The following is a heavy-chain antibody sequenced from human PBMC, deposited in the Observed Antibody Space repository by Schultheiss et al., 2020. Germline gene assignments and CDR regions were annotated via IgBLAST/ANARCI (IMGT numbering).Heavy chain of an antibody. CDR3: AKDLGVGATNGPRIDY. CDR1: GFSFDDYA. D-gene: IGHD1-26*01. Sequence: GGSLRLSCAASGFSFDDYAMHWVRQAPGKGLEWVSGISWNSGSIGYGDSVKGRFTISRDNAKKSLYLQMDSLRPEDTALYYCAKDLGVGATNGPRIDYWGQGTLVTVSS. CDR2: ISWNSGSI. J-gene: IGHJ4*02. V-gene: IGHV3-9*01.